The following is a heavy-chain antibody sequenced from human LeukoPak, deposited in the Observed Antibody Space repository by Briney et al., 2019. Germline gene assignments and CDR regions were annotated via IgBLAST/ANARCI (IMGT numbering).Heavy chain of an antibody. CDR2: INTNTGNP. J-gene: IGHJ6*03. D-gene: IGHD5-18*01. V-gene: IGHV7-4-1*02. Sequence: VASVKVSCKASGYTFTSYAMNWVRQAPGQGLEWMGWINTNTGNPTYAQGFTGRFVFSLDTSVSTAYLQISSLKAEDTAVYYCASASRYSPSYYYMDVWGKGTTVTVSS. CDR1: GYTFTSYA. CDR3: ASASRYSPSYYYMDV.